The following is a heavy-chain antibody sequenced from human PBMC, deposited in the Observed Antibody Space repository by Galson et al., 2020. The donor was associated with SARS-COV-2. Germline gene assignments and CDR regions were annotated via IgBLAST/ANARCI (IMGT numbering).Heavy chain of an antibody. CDR1: GFTFSSYS. J-gene: IGHJ5*02. V-gene: IGHV3-21*06. CDR2: ITSSSSFI. D-gene: IGHD2-15*01. Sequence: NSGGSLRLSCAASGFTFSSYSMNWVRQAPGKGLEWVSSITSSSSFIHYADSVRGRFTISRDNARNSMYLQIHRLTVEDTALYYCARVHPYCSGSSCLDRWGQGTMVIVSP. CDR3: ARVHPYCSGSSCLDR.